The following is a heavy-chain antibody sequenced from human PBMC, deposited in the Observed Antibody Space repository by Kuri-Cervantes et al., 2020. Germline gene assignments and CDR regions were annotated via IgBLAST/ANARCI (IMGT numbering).Heavy chain of an antibody. Sequence: ASVKVSCKASGYTFTSYDINWVRQATGQGLEWMGWMNPNSGNTGYAQKFQGRVTMTRNTSISTAYMELSSLRSEDTAVCYCARVRGGGWTRDTEAFDYWGQGTLVTVSS. D-gene: IGHD6-19*01. CDR3: ARVRGGGWTRDTEAFDY. CDR2: MNPNSGNT. CDR1: GYTFTSYD. V-gene: IGHV1-8*01. J-gene: IGHJ4*02.